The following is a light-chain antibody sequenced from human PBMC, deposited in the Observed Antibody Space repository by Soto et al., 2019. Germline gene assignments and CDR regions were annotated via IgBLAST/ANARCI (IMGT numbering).Light chain of an antibody. CDR2: DAS. CDR3: QQYGRSPGLLT. Sequence: EIVLTQSPGTLSLSPGERLTLSCRASQSVTSTYLAWYQQKPGQAPXXLXYDASTRATGIPDRFSGSGSGTDFTLTISRLEPEEFAGYYCQQYGRSPGLLTFGPGTKVDIK. CDR1: QSVTSTY. V-gene: IGKV3-20*01. J-gene: IGKJ3*01.